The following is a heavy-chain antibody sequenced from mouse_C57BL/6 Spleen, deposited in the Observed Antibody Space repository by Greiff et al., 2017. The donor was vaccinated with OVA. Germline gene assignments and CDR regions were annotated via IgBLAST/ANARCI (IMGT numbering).Heavy chain of an antibody. J-gene: IGHJ3*01. CDR2: ISYDGSN. CDR3: ARRKVYDYGFAY. D-gene: IGHD2-4*01. Sequence: EVQLVESGPGLVKPSQSLSLTCSVTGYSITSGYYWNWIRQFPGNKLEWMGYISYDGSNNYNPSLKNRISITRDTSKNQFFLKLNSVTTEDTATYYCARRKVYDYGFAYWGQGTLVTVSA. CDR1: GYSITSGYY. V-gene: IGHV3-6*01.